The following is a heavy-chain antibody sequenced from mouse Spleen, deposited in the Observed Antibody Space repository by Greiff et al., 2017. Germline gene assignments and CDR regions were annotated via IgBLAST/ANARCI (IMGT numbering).Heavy chain of an antibody. D-gene: IGHD1-1*01. CDR1: GYTFTSYW. CDR3: ARSYYGSSYDWYFDV. Sequence: VQLQESGAELVRPGSSVKLSCKASGYTFTSYWMHWVKQRPIQGLEWIGNIDPSDSETNYNQKFKDKATLTVDKSSSTAYMQLSSLTSEDSAVYYCARSYYGSSYDWYFDVWGAGTTVTVSS. V-gene: IGHV1-52*01. CDR2: IDPSDSET. J-gene: IGHJ1*01.